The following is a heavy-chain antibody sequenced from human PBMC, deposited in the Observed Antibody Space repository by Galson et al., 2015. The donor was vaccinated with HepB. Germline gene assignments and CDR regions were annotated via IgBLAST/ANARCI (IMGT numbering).Heavy chain of an antibody. CDR1: GVTFSVHW. Sequence: SLRLSCAASGVTFSVHWMHWVRQAPGKGLMWVSLIKSDGSATYADFAQGRFTISRDNAKNTLYLQMNSLRAEDTAVYYCAKGGQANFDYWGQGALVTVSS. D-gene: IGHD3-16*01. CDR3: AKGGQANFDY. J-gene: IGHJ4*02. CDR2: IKSDGSA. V-gene: IGHV3-74*01.